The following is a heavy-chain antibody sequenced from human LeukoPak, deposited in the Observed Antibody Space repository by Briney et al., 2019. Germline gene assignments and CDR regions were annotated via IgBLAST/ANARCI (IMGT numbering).Heavy chain of an antibody. V-gene: IGHV3-23*01. J-gene: IGHJ4*02. CDR2: ISGSGGST. CDR3: AVQEAAAGTFDY. Sequence: GGSLRLSCAASGFTFSSYAMSWVRQAPGKGLEWVSAISGSGGSTYYADSVKGRFTISRDSAKNSLYLQMNSLRAEDTAVYYCAVQEAAAGTFDYWGQGTLVTVSS. D-gene: IGHD6-13*01. CDR1: GFTFSSYA.